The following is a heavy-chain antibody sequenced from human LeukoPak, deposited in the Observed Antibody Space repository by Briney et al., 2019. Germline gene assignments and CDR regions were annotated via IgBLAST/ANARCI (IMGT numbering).Heavy chain of an antibody. J-gene: IGHJ4*02. CDR2: ISTGGSTI. CDR3: ARDTYYYDSSGYYYPGGCDY. Sequence: GGSLRLSCAASGFTVGSNYMSWVRQAPGKGLQWVSYISTGGSTIYYADSVKGRFTISRDNAKNSLYLQMNSLRAEDTAVYYCARDTYYYDSSGYYYPGGCDYWGQGTLVTVSS. V-gene: IGHV3-11*04. D-gene: IGHD3-22*01. CDR1: GFTVGSNY.